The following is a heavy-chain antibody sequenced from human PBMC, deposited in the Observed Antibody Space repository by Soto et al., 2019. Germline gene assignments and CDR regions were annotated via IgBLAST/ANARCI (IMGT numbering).Heavy chain of an antibody. CDR2: INHSGST. D-gene: IGHD3-10*01. CDR1: GGSFSGYY. Sequence: QVQLQQWGAGLLKPSETLSLTCAVYGGSFSGYYWTWIRQPPGTGLEWIGEINHSGSTNYNPSLKSRVTISVESSKNQFSLKLTSVTAADTAVYYCARDKITCLFDYWGQGTLVTVSS. J-gene: IGHJ4*02. CDR3: ARDKITCLFDY. V-gene: IGHV4-34*01.